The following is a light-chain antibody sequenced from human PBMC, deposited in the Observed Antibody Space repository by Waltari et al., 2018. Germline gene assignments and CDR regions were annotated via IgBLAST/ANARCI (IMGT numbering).Light chain of an antibody. J-gene: IGKJ1*01. CDR2: VAS. Sequence: EIVLTQSPGTLSLSPGERATLSCRASQSVRSSYLAWYQQKPGQAPRLLIHVASRRATGIPDRFSGSGSGTDFTLTITGLEPEDFAVYYCQQYGNSPWTFAQGTKVEIK. CDR3: QQYGNSPWT. V-gene: IGKV3-20*01. CDR1: QSVRSSY.